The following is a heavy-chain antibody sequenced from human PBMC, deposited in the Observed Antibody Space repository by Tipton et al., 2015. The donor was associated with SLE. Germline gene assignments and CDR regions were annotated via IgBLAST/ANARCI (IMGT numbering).Heavy chain of an antibody. CDR1: GGSISSHY. J-gene: IGHJ3*02. CDR3: ARAVVVPAIIMAGDAFDI. D-gene: IGHD2-2*01. V-gene: IGHV4-59*11. CDR2: IYYSGST. Sequence: LRLSCTVSGGSISSHYWSWIRQPPGKGLEWIGYIYYSGSTYYNPSLKSRVTISVDTSKNQFSLKLSSVTAADTAVYYCARAVVVPAIIMAGDAFDIWGQGTMVTVSS.